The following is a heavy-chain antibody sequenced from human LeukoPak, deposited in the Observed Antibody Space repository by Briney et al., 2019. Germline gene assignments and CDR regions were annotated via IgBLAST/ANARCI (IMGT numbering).Heavy chain of an antibody. CDR1: GGSFSDYN. Sequence: SETLSLTCAVYGGSFSDYNWTWIRQPPGKGLEWIGEIGHNASANYNPSLKGRVTISVDTPKNQFSLKLTSVTAADTAVYYCARPSGGTPFKRFDYWGQGTLVTVSS. CDR2: IGHNASA. J-gene: IGHJ4*02. CDR3: ARPSGGTPFKRFDY. D-gene: IGHD1-1*01. V-gene: IGHV4-34*01.